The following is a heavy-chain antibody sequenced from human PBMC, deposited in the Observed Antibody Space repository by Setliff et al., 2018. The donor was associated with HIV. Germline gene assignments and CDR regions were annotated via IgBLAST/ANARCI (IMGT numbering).Heavy chain of an antibody. J-gene: IGHJ5*02. D-gene: IGHD1-26*01. Sequence: ASVKVSCKASGYTFTGYYMHWVRQAPGQGLEWMGWINPNSGGTNYAQKFQGRVTMTRDTSISTAYMELSRLRSDDTAVYYCSRDLGPGGGSYRMPINWFDPWGQGTLVTVSS. CDR3: SRDLGPGGGSYRMPINWFDP. CDR1: GYTFTGYY. CDR2: INPNSGGT. V-gene: IGHV1-2*02.